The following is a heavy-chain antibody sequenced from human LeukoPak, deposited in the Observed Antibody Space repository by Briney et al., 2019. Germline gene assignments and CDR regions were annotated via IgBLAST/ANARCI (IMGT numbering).Heavy chain of an antibody. V-gene: IGHV1-24*01. Sequence: GASVKVSCKVSGYTLTELSMHWVRQAPGKGLEWMGGFDSEDGETIYAQRFQGRVTMTEDTSTDTAHMELSSLRSEDTAVYYCARDNSVGDYAWWFDPWGQGTLVTVSS. CDR1: GYTLTELS. J-gene: IGHJ5*02. CDR3: ARDNSVGDYAWWFDP. D-gene: IGHD1-26*01. CDR2: FDSEDGET.